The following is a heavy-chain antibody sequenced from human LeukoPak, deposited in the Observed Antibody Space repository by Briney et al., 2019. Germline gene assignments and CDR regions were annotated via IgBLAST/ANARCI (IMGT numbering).Heavy chain of an antibody. CDR1: GFTVSSNY. CDR3: AGTSTTCCNY. D-gene: IGHD2-2*01. CDR2: ISGDVSTT. V-gene: IGHV3-74*01. Sequence: GGSLRLSCAASGFTVSSNYMSWVRQAPGKGLEWVSRISGDVSTTNYADSVKGRFTISRDNAKSTLYLQMNSLRADDSAVYYCAGTSTTCCNYWGQGTLVTVSS. J-gene: IGHJ4*02.